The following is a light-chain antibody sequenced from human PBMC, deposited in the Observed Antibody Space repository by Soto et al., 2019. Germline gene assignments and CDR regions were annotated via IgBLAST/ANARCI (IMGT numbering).Light chain of an antibody. CDR2: AAS. J-gene: IGKJ4*01. V-gene: IGKV1-16*02. CDR1: QAIGNF. Sequence: DIQMTQSPSSLSASVGDTVTITCRASQAIGNFFAWFQQKPGKAPKSLISAASSLQSGVPAKFSVSGSGTYIFLTINILQHEDGATYYCQQYHSWPATFGGGTKVEI. CDR3: QQYHSWPAT.